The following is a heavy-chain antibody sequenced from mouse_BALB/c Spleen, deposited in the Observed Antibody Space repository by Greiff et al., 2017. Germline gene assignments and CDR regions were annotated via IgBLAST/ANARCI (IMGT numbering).Heavy chain of an antibody. D-gene: IGHD1-3*01. CDR3: ARHEEIKRGTGPWFAY. CDR2: FYPGSGSI. Sequence: QVHVKQSGAELVKPGASVKLSCKASGYTFTEYIIHWVKQRSGQGLEWIGWFYPGSGSIKYNEKFKDKATLTADKSSSTVYMELSRLTSEDSAVYFCARHEEIKRGTGPWFAYWGQGTLVTVSA. J-gene: IGHJ3*01. CDR1: GYTFTEYI. V-gene: IGHV1-62-2*01.